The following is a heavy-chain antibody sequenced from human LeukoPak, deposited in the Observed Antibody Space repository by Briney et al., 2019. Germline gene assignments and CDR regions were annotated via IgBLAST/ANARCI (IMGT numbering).Heavy chain of an antibody. J-gene: IGHJ4*02. D-gene: IGHD3-22*01. V-gene: IGHV4-61*02. CDR1: GGSISSGSYY. CDR2: MYISGST. Sequence: SQTLSLTCTVSGGSISSGSYYWSWIRQPAGKGLEWIGRMYISGSTYYNPSLKTRVTISVDTSKNQFSLKLSSVTAADTAVYYCARVKLYYYDSSGYPDCWGQGTLVTVSS. CDR3: ARVKLYYYDSSGYPDC.